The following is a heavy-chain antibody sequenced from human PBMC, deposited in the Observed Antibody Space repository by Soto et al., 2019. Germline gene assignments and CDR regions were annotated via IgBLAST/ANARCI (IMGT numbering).Heavy chain of an antibody. CDR1: GYTFTSYD. CDR3: ARFQRITIFGVDLLKHFDWPYVYYFDY. D-gene: IGHD3-3*01. Sequence: ASVKVSCKASGYTFTSYDINWVRQATGQGLEWMGWMNPNSGNTGYAQKFQGRVTMTRNTSISTAYMELSSLRSEDTAVYYCARFQRITIFGVDLLKHFDWPYVYYFDYWGQGTLVTVSS. J-gene: IGHJ4*02. V-gene: IGHV1-8*01. CDR2: MNPNSGNT.